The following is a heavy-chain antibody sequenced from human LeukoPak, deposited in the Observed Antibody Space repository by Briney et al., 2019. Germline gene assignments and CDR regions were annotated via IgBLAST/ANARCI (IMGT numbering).Heavy chain of an antibody. Sequence: PSETLSLTCTVSGVSSSSSYWSWIRQPPGKGLEWIGYIFYTGDSNHNPSFKSRVSISLDTSKDQISLKLSSVTAADTAVYYCERHRFASPLDSWGQGTLVTVSS. J-gene: IGHJ4*02. CDR2: IFYTGDS. CDR1: GVSSSSSY. CDR3: ERHRFASPLDS. V-gene: IGHV4-59*08. D-gene: IGHD2-21*01.